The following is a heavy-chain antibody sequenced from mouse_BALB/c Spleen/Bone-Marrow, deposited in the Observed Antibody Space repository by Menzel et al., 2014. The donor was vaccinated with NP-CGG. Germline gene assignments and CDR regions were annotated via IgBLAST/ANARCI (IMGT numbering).Heavy chain of an antibody. CDR3: VRREYDDFFDY. CDR1: GFTFDSYN. V-gene: IGHV5-9*03. D-gene: IGHD2-14*01. CDR2: ISSGGGNT. J-gene: IGHJ2*01. Sequence: EVQRVESGGGLVTPGGSLKLSCEASGFTFDSYNMTWVRQTPEKRLEWVATISSGGGNTYYPDSVKGRFTITRDNSKNNLYLQMSSLRSEDTALYYCVRREYDDFFDYWGQGTPLTVSS.